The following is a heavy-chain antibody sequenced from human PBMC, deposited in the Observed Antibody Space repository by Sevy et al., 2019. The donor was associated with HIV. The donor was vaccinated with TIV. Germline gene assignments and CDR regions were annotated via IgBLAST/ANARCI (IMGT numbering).Heavy chain of an antibody. CDR2: IYYSGST. V-gene: IGHV4-59*13. CDR1: GGSISSYY. Sequence: TLSLTCTVSGGSISSYYWSWIRQPPGKGLEWIGYIYYSGSTNYNPSLKCRVTISVDTSKNQFSLKLSSVTAADTAVYYCARGLRFLGAFDYWGQGTLVTVSS. D-gene: IGHD3-3*01. CDR3: ARGLRFLGAFDY. J-gene: IGHJ4*02.